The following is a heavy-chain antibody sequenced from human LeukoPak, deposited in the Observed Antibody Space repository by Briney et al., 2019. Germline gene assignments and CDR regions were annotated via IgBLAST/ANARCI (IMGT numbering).Heavy chain of an antibody. CDR3: AWAHCSGGSCYYGPFDY. D-gene: IGHD2-15*01. V-gene: IGHV1-69*13. Sequence: ASVEVSCKASGGTFSSYAISWVRQAPGQGLEWMGGIIPIFGTANYAQKFQGRVTITADESTSTACMELSSLRSEDTAVYYCAWAHCSGGSCYYGPFDYWGQGTLVTVSS. J-gene: IGHJ4*02. CDR2: IIPIFGTA. CDR1: GGTFSSYA.